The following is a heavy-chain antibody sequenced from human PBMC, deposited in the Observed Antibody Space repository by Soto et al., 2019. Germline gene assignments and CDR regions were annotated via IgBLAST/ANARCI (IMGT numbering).Heavy chain of an antibody. D-gene: IGHD1-7*01. V-gene: IGHV1-69*06. J-gene: IGHJ4*02. CDR1: GGTFSSYA. CDR3: ARGSDIATGTTGAFDY. CDR2: IIPIFGTA. Sequence: QVQLVQSGAEVKKPGSSVKVSCKASGGTFSSYAISWVRQAPGQGLEWMGGIIPIFGTANYAQKSQGRVTIAADKSTSTAYMELSSLRSEDTAVYYCARGSDIATGTTGAFDYWGQGTLVTVSS.